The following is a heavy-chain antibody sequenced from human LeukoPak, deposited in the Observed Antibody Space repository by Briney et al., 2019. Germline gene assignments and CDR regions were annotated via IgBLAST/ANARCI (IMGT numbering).Heavy chain of an antibody. J-gene: IGHJ4*02. D-gene: IGHD6-19*01. V-gene: IGHV1-69*01. CDR3: ARFSSGWNLYYLDY. CDR2: IIPIFGTA. Sequence: WASVKVSCKASGGTFSSYAISWVRQAPGQGLEWMGGIIPIFGTANYAQKFQGRVTITADESTSTAYMELSSLRSEDTAVYYCARFSSGWNLYYLDYWGQGILVTVSS. CDR1: GGTFSSYA.